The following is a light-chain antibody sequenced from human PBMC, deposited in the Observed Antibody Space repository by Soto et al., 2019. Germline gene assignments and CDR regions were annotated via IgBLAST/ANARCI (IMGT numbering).Light chain of an antibody. Sequence: QSVLTQPASVSGSPGQSITISCTGTSSDIGSHNYVSWYQQHPGKVPKLIIFEVSTRPSGVSNRFSGSKSGNTASLTISGLQADDEADYYCSSFTTSTTLYVFGTGTKVTVL. J-gene: IGLJ1*01. V-gene: IGLV2-14*01. CDR3: SSFTTSTTLYV. CDR2: EVS. CDR1: SSDIGSHNY.